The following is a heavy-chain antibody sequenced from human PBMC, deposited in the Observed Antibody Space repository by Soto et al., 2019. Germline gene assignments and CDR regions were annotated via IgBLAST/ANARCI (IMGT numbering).Heavy chain of an antibody. V-gene: IGHV4-59*11. Sequence: QVQLQESGPRLVKASETLSLTCTVSGTSMTGHFWSWMRQPPGKGLEWIGYGYYSGSTLYNPSLMSLVTISLDTSKNHFSLRLSSVTSADTAVYYCARGVYLSLVRTGWFDPWGQGTLVTVSS. J-gene: IGHJ5*02. CDR3: ARGVYLSLVRTGWFDP. CDR2: GYYSGST. CDR1: GTSMTGHF. D-gene: IGHD3-10*01.